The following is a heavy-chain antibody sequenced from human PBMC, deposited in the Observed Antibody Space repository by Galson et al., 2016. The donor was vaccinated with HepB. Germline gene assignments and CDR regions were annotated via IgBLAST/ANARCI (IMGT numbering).Heavy chain of an antibody. CDR1: GFTFSSYA. Sequence: SLRLSCAASGFTFSSYAMTWVRQAPGQGLEWVASITGGTYSTYYADSVKGRFTISRDNSKNTLYLQMNSLRAEDTAVYYCAKSGVIITRFDYWGQGTLVTVSS. D-gene: IGHD3-3*01. V-gene: IGHV3-23*01. CDR3: AKSGVIITRFDY. J-gene: IGHJ4*02. CDR2: ITGGTYST.